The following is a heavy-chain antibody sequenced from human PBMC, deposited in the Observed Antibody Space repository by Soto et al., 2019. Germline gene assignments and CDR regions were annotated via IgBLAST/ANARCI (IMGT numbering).Heavy chain of an antibody. Sequence: GGSLRLSCVASDFTFSTYWMAWLRQTPGKGLEFVANIRQDGREINYLDSGKGRFTISRDNAEKSLFLQMNSLRAKDTAVYYCATDRWTGAFDFRGQGTVVTVSS. CDR1: DFTFSTYW. D-gene: IGHD1-1*01. J-gene: IGHJ3*01. CDR2: IRQDGREI. V-gene: IGHV3-7*01. CDR3: ATDRWTGAFDF.